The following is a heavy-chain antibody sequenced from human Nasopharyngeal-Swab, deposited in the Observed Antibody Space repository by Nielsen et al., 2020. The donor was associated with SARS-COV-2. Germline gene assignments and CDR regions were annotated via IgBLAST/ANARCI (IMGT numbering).Heavy chain of an antibody. CDR2: IYYSGST. D-gene: IGHD5-18*01. CDR1: GGSISSGGYY. Sequence: SETLSLTCTVPGGSISSGGYYWSWIRQHPGKGLEWIGYIYYSGSTYYNPSLKSRVTISVDTSKNQFSLKLSSVTAADTAVYYCARDFLGRGYSYGYEDYYYYGMDVWGQGTTVTSP. J-gene: IGHJ6*02. V-gene: IGHV4-31*03. CDR3: ARDFLGRGYSYGYEDYYYYGMDV.